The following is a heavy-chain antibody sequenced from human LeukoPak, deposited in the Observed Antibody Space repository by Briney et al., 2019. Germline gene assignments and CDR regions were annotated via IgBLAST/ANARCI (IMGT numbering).Heavy chain of an antibody. J-gene: IGHJ4*02. V-gene: IGHV3-66*01. Sequence: GGSLRLSCAASGFTVSNNYMSWVRQAPGKGLEWVSVIYSSGSTNYADSLKGRFTISRDNSKNTLYLQMNSLRAEDTAVYYCAYCGGDCSSPFDYWGQGTLVTVSS. D-gene: IGHD2-21*02. CDR3: AYCGGDCSSPFDY. CDR2: IYSSGST. CDR1: GFTVSNNY.